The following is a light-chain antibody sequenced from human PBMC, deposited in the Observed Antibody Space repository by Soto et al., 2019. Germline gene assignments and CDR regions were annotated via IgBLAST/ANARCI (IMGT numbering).Light chain of an antibody. CDR1: SSDIGAYDY. CDR2: EVN. CDR3: QSYDSSLSGYV. V-gene: IGLV2-14*01. J-gene: IGLJ1*01. Sequence: QSALTQPASLSGSPGQSITISCTGTSSDIGAYDYVSWFQQHPGKAPKLMISEVNNRPSGVSNRFSGSKSGNTAYLTISGLQVEDEADYYCQSYDSSLSGYVFGTGTKLTVL.